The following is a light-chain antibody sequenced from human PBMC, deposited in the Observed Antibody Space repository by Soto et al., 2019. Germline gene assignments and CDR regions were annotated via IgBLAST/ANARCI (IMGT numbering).Light chain of an antibody. CDR3: FSFTTTSTHV. Sequence: QSALTQPPSASGSPGQSVTISCTGTSSDVGGYNYVSWYQQHPGKAPKLMISEVSKRPSGVPDRFSGSKSGNTASLTVSGLQAEDEAEYFYFSFTTTSTHVFGTGTKLTVL. CDR1: SSDVGGYNY. J-gene: IGLJ1*01. V-gene: IGLV2-8*01. CDR2: EVS.